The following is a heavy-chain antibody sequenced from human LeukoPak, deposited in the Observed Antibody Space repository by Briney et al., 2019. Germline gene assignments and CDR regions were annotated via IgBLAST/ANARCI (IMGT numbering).Heavy chain of an antibody. CDR3: ARDRSHDFWSGLGY. D-gene: IGHD3-3*01. J-gene: IGHJ4*02. Sequence: GGSLRLPCAASGFTVSSKYMSWVRQAPGKGLEWVSVIYSGGTTYYADSVKGRCTISRDNSKNTLYFQMNSLRAEDTAVYYCARDRSHDFWSGLGYWGQGTLVTVSS. V-gene: IGHV3-66*01. CDR2: IYSGGTT. CDR1: GFTVSSKY.